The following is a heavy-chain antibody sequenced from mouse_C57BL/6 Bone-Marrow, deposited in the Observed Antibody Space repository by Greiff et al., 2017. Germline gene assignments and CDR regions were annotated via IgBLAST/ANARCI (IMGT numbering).Heavy chain of an antibody. CDR3: ARRDDGYFDV. V-gene: IGHV1-63*01. CDR1: GYTFTNYW. Sequence: VQLQQSGAELVRPGTSVKMSCKASGYTFTNYWIGWAKQRPGHGLEWIGDIYPGGGYTNYNEKFKGKATLTEDKSSSTAYMQFSSLTSEDSAIYYCARRDDGYFDVWGTGTTVTVSS. D-gene: IGHD2-3*01. J-gene: IGHJ1*03. CDR2: IYPGGGYT.